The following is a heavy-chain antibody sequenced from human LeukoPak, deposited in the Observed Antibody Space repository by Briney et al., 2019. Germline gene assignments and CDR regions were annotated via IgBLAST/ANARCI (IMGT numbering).Heavy chain of an antibody. CDR3: ARDQAESSGFDY. V-gene: IGHV3-33*01. Sequence: PGGSLRLSCAASGFTFSSYGMHWVRQAPGKGLEWVAVIRYDGSNKYYADSVKGRFTISRDNSKNTLYLQMNSLRAEDTAVYYCARDQAESSGFDYWGQGTLVTVSS. CDR1: GFTFSSYG. D-gene: IGHD6-6*01. J-gene: IGHJ4*02. CDR2: IRYDGSNK.